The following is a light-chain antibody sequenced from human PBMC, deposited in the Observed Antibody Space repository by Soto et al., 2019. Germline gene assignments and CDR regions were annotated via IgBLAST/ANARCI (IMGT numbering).Light chain of an antibody. V-gene: IGKV1-13*02. CDR1: QGISSA. Sequence: AIQLTQSPSSLSASVGDRVTITCRASQGISSALAWYQQKPGKPPKLLIRDASSLESGVPSRFSGSGSGTDFTLTISSLQAEDFATYYCQQFNTYPLTFGGGTKVGIK. CDR2: DAS. CDR3: QQFNTYPLT. J-gene: IGKJ4*01.